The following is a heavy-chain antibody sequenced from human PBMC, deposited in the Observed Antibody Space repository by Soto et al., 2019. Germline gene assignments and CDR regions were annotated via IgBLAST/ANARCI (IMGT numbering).Heavy chain of an antibody. Sequence: ESGGGVVQPGRSLRLSCAASGFTFSSYGMHWVRQAPGKGLEWVAVIWYDGSNKYYADSVKGRFTISRDNSKNTLYLQMNSLRAEDTAVYYCARDCFARGRYGDYYYYYGLDVWGQGTTVTVSS. V-gene: IGHV3-33*01. CDR1: GFTFSSYG. J-gene: IGHJ6*02. CDR2: IWYDGSNK. D-gene: IGHD6-19*01. CDR3: ARDCFARGRYGDYYYYYGLDV.